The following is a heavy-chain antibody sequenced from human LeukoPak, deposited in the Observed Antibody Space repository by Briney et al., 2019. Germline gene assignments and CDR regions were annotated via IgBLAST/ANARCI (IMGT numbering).Heavy chain of an antibody. V-gene: IGHV4-59*01. D-gene: IGHD2-21*02. CDR3: AGRKHIVVVTAIRDAFDI. CDR1: GGSISSYY. CDR2: IYYSGST. Sequence: SETLSLTCTVSGGSISSYYWSWIRQPPGKGLEWIGYIYYSGSTNYNPSHKSRVTISVDTSKNQISLKLNSVTAADTAVYYCAGRKHIVVVTAIRDAFDIWGQGTMVTVSS. J-gene: IGHJ3*02.